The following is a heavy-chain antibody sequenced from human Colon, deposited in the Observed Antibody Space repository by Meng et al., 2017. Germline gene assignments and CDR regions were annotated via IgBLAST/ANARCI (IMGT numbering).Heavy chain of an antibody. V-gene: IGHV1-2*02. CDR1: GYSFTTFG. Sequence: QVQRGQSGSELRKPGASVKVSCKASGYSFTTFGINWVRQAPGQGLEWLGWINTNTQEPTYAQIFQGRVTMTRDTSISTVYMELTRLRSDDTALYYCGKREYISGLTYWGQGTLVTVSS. CDR2: INTNTQEP. D-gene: IGHD6-19*01. J-gene: IGHJ4*02. CDR3: GKREYISGLTY.